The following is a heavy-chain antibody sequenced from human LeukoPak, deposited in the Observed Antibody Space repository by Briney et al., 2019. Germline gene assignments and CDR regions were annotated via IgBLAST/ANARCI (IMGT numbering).Heavy chain of an antibody. D-gene: IGHD6-6*01. Sequence: AGGSLRLSCAASGFTFSSYSMNWVRQAPGKGLEGVSYISSSSSTIYYADSVKGRFTISRDNAKNTLYLQMNSLRAEDTAVYYCAKSSSSSNYYYYYMDVWGKGTTVTVSS. J-gene: IGHJ6*03. V-gene: IGHV3-48*01. CDR2: ISSSSSTI. CDR1: GFTFSSYS. CDR3: AKSSSSSNYYYYYMDV.